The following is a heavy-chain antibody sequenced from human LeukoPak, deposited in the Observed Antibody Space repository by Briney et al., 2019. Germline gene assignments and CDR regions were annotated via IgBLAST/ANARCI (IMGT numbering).Heavy chain of an antibody. D-gene: IGHD6-6*01. Sequence: ASVKVSCKASGYTFTSYGISWVRQAPGQGLEWMGWISAYNGDTNYAQKLQGRVTMTTDTSTSTAYMELRSLRSDDTAVYYCARVGPVYSSSSGWFDPWGQGTLVTVSS. CDR2: ISAYNGDT. CDR3: ARVGPVYSSSSGWFDP. J-gene: IGHJ5*02. CDR1: GYTFTSYG. V-gene: IGHV1-18*01.